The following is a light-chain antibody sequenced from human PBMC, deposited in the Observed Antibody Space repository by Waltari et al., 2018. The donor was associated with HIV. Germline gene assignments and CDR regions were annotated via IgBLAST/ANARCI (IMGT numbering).Light chain of an antibody. CDR2: WAS. Sequence: DIVMTQSPDSLAVSLGERATINCTSSHTILYSSTNKNFLAWYQQKPGQPPKLLLYWASTRDSGVPDRFSGSGSGTDFTLTISSLQAEDVAIYYCQQYYSTPLTFGGGTKVE. CDR1: HTILYSSTNKNF. J-gene: IGKJ4*01. V-gene: IGKV4-1*01. CDR3: QQYYSTPLT.